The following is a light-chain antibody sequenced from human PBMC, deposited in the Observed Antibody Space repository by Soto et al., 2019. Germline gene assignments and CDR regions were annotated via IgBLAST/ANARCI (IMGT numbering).Light chain of an antibody. V-gene: IGLV7-46*01. J-gene: IGLJ3*02. CDR2: DTS. CDR1: TGAVTSGHY. Sequence: QTVVTQEPSLTVSPGGTVTLTCGSSTGAVTSGHYPYWFQQKPGQAPRTLISDTSNKHSWTPARFSGSLLGGKAALTLSGAQPEDEAEYHCLVSHGAVVVFGGGTKLTVL. CDR3: LVSHGAVVV.